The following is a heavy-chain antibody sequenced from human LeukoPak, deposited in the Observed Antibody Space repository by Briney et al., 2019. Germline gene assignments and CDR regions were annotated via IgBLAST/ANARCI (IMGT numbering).Heavy chain of an antibody. V-gene: IGHV1-18*01. D-gene: IGHD2-2*02. Sequence: ASVKVSCKASGYTFTSYGISWVRQAPGQGLEWMGWISAYNGNTNYAQKLQGRVTMTTDTSTSTAYMELRSLRSDDTAVYYSARGDPVVPAAINYYYYGMDVWGQGTTVTVSS. J-gene: IGHJ6*02. CDR3: ARGDPVVPAAINYYYYGMDV. CDR1: GYTFTSYG. CDR2: ISAYNGNT.